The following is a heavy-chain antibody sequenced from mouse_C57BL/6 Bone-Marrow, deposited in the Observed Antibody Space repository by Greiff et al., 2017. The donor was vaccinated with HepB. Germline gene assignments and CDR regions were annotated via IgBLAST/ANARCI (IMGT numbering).Heavy chain of an antibody. Sequence: SGAELVRPGASVKMSCKASGYTFTSYNMHWVKQTPRQGLEWIGAIYPGNGDTSYNQKFKGKATLTVDKSSSTAYMQLSSLTSEDSAVYFGGRRGDWDGAWFAYWGQGTLVTVSA. V-gene: IGHV1-12*01. J-gene: IGHJ3*01. CDR1: GYTFTSYN. CDR2: IYPGNGDT. CDR3: GRRGDWDGAWFAY. D-gene: IGHD4-1*01.